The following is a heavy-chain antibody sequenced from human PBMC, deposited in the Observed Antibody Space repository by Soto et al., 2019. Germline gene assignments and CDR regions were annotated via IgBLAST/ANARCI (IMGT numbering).Heavy chain of an antibody. V-gene: IGHV3-53*04. CDR3: ASIAAAGTWGADY. CDR2: IYSGGST. D-gene: IGHD6-13*01. CDR1: GFTVSSNY. Sequence: EVQLVESGGGLVQPGGSLRLSCAASGFTVSSNYMRWVRQAPGKWLEWGSVIYSGGSTYYADSVKGRFTISRHNSKNTLYLQMNSRGAEDTAVYYCASIAAAGTWGADYWGQGTLVTVSS. J-gene: IGHJ4*02.